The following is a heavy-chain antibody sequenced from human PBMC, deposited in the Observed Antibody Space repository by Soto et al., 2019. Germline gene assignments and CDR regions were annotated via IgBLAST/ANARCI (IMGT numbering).Heavy chain of an antibody. CDR1: GFTFSTYW. CDR2: INEDGSER. Sequence: GGSLRLSCAASGFTFSTYWMSWVRQTPGKGLEWVANINEDGSERYYVDSVKGRFTISRDNAKNSLYLQMNSLRGEDTAVYYCARNLAVYDYIWGSYRYTNAFDIWGQGTMVTVS. D-gene: IGHD3-16*02. J-gene: IGHJ3*02. V-gene: IGHV3-7*02. CDR3: ARNLAVYDYIWGSYRYTNAFDI.